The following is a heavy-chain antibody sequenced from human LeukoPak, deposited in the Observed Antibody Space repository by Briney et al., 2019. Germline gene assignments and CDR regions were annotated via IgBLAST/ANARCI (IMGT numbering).Heavy chain of an antibody. D-gene: IGHD3-10*01. Sequence: GGSLRLSCAASGFTFGDFAMTWVRQAPGKGLEWVSSVGGSGSSTYYADSVKGRLNISRDDSKNTLYLQMNTLRAEDTAIYFCAKDQGYYVSGTYVDYWGQGTLVIVFS. V-gene: IGHV3-23*01. CDR1: GFTFGDFA. CDR3: AKDQGYYVSGTYVDY. CDR2: VGGSGSST. J-gene: IGHJ4*02.